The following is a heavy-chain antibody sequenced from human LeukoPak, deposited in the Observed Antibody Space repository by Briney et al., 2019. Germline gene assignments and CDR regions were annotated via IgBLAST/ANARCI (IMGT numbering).Heavy chain of an antibody. CDR1: GGSISSYY. D-gene: IGHD5-12*01. V-gene: IGHV4-59*08. Sequence: PSETLSLTCTVSGGSISSYYWSWIRQPPGKGLEWIGYIYYSGSTNYNPSLKSRVTISVDTSKNQFSLKLSSVTAADTAVYYCARRDRYGGYPFDYWGQGTLVTVSS. CDR2: IYYSGST. J-gene: IGHJ4*02. CDR3: ARRDRYGGYPFDY.